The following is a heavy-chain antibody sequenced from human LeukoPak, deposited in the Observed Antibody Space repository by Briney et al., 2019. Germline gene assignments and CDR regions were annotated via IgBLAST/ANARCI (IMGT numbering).Heavy chain of an antibody. Sequence: GGSLRLSCAASGFTFSSYSTNWVRQAPGKGLEWVSSISSSSSYADSVKGRFTISRDNAKNSLYLQMNSLRAEDTAVYYCARGSDFDYWGQGTLVTVSS. CDR1: GFTFSSYS. V-gene: IGHV3-21*01. CDR3: ARGSDFDY. D-gene: IGHD1-26*01. J-gene: IGHJ4*02. CDR2: ISSSSS.